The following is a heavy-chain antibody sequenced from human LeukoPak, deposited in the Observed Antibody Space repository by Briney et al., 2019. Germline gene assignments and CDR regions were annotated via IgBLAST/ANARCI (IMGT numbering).Heavy chain of an antibody. J-gene: IGHJ4*02. V-gene: IGHV3-48*01. Sequence: GGSLRLSCAASGFTFSSYSMNWVRQAPGEGLEWVSYISSSSSTIYYADSVKGRFTISRDNAKNSLYLQMNSLRAEDTAVYYCARDSITMVRGVRKYYFDYWGQGTLVTVSS. CDR1: GFTFSSYS. D-gene: IGHD3-10*01. CDR2: ISSSSSTI. CDR3: ARDSITMVRGVRKYYFDY.